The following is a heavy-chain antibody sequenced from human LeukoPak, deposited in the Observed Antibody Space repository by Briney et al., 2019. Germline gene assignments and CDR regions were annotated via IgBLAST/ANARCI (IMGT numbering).Heavy chain of an antibody. CDR2: INHSGST. V-gene: IGHV4-34*01. D-gene: IGHD3-3*01. CDR1: GGSFSGYY. CDR3: ARFLPNTIFGVVTNSYFDY. Sequence: PSETLSLTCAVYGGSFSGYYWSWIRQPPGKGLEWIGEINHSGSTNYNPSLKSRVTISVDTSKNQFSLKLSSVTAADTAVYYCARFLPNTIFGVVTNSYFDYWGQGTLVTVS. J-gene: IGHJ4*02.